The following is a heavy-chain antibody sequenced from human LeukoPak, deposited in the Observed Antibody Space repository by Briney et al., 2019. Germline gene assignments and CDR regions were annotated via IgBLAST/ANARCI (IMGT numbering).Heavy chain of an antibody. J-gene: IGHJ3*02. Sequence: GGSLRLSCAASGFTFSSYSMNWVRQAPGKGLEWVSYISSSSSTIYYADSVKGRFTISRDNAKNSLYLQMNSLRAEDTAVYYCARAIQLGIDAFDIWGQGTMVTVSS. CDR3: ARAIQLGIDAFDI. CDR1: GFTFSSYS. CDR2: ISSSSSTI. D-gene: IGHD1-1*01. V-gene: IGHV3-48*01.